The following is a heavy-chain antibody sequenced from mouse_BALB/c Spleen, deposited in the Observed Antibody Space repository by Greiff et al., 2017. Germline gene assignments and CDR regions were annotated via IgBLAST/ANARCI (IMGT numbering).Heavy chain of an antibody. CDR2: ISDGGSYT. J-gene: IGHJ2*01. Sequence: EVHLVESGGGLVKPGGSLKLSCAASGFTFSDYYMYWVRQTPEKRLEWVATISDGGSYTYYPDSVKGRFTISRDNAKNNLYLQMSSLKSEDTAMYYCARVVYYYGSYYFDYWGQGTTLTVSS. D-gene: IGHD1-1*01. V-gene: IGHV5-4*02. CDR1: GFTFSDYY. CDR3: ARVVYYYGSYYFDY.